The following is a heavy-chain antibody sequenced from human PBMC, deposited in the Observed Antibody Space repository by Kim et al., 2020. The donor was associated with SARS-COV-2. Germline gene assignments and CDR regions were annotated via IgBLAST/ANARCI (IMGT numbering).Heavy chain of an antibody. CDR3: ARHGSTPQRYYYYGMDV. J-gene: IGHJ6*02. V-gene: IGHV4-39*01. Sequence: LKSRVPISVDTSKNQFSLKLSSVTAADTAVYYCARHGSTPQRYYYYGMDVWGQGTTVTVSS. D-gene: IGHD2-2*01.